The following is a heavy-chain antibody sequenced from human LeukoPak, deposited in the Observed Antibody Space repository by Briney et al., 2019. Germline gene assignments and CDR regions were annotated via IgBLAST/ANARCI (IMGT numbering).Heavy chain of an antibody. J-gene: IGHJ4*02. CDR2: MSNSGVYT. V-gene: IGHV3-23*01. Sequence: GGSLRLSCAASGFTFSSYGMSWVRQAPGKGLEWVSGMSNSGVYTYYADSVKGRFTISRDNAKNTLYLQMNSLKSEDSAAYYCARGPAANSGNYYAGDYWGQGTLVTVSS. D-gene: IGHD1-26*01. CDR3: ARGPAANSGNYYAGDY. CDR1: GFTFSSYG.